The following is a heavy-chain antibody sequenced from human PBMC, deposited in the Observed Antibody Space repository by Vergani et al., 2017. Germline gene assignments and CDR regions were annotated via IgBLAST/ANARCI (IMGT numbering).Heavy chain of an antibody. D-gene: IGHD2-21*02. CDR2: ISSSSSYI. Sequence: EVQLVESGGGLVKPGGSLRLSCAASGFTFSSYSMNWVRQAPGKGLEWVSSISSSSSYIYYADSVKGRFTISRDNAKNSLYLQMNSLRAGDTAVYYCARASTGIPRREDWYFDLWGRGTLVTVSS. V-gene: IGHV3-21*01. CDR1: GFTFSSYS. CDR3: ARASTGIPRREDWYFDL. J-gene: IGHJ2*01.